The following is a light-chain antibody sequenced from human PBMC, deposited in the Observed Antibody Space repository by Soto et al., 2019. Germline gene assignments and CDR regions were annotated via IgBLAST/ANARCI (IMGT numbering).Light chain of an antibody. J-gene: IGKJ4*01. CDR2: EVS. CDR3: MQSLDLPLT. V-gene: IGKV2D-29*02. CDR1: QSLLHSNGKTY. Sequence: DIVMTQTPLSLSVTPGQPASISCKSSQSLLHSNGKTYFYWYLQKPGQSPQRLIYEVSNRFSGXPXXXXXXXXXXXXXLRISRVEAEDVGIYYCMQSLDLPLTFGGGTKLEIK.